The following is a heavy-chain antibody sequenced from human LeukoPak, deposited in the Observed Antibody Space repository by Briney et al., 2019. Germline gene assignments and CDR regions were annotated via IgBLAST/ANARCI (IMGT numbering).Heavy chain of an antibody. CDR2: IYYSGST. CDR1: GGSISSYY. J-gene: IGHJ6*02. Sequence: SETLSLTCTVSGGSISSYYWSWIRQPPGKGLEWIGYIYYSGSTNYNPSLKSRVTISVDTSKNQFSLKLSSVTAADTAVCYCARHRHPEYYDILTGYSSAYYYGMDVWGQGTTVTVSS. CDR3: ARHRHPEYYDILTGYSSAYYYGMDV. V-gene: IGHV4-59*08. D-gene: IGHD3-9*01.